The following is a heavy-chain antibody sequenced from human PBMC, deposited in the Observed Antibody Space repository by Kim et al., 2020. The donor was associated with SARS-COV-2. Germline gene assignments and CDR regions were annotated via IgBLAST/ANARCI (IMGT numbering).Heavy chain of an antibody. CDR2: SYYTGST. J-gene: IGHJ5*02. Sequence: GLEWIEYSYYTGSTNYNPSLQSRVPISVDASKNQFSLKLGSVTAADTAVYYCAREGLRYFDWPTIPFDPWGQGTLVTVSS. CDR3: AREGLRYFDWPTIPFDP. V-gene: IGHV4-59*01. D-gene: IGHD3-9*01.